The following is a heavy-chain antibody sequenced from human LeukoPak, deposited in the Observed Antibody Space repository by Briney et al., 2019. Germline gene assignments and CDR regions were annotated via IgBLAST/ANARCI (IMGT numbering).Heavy chain of an antibody. CDR1: GFTFSSYR. CDR3: ATAGHYYYMDV. Sequence: GGSLRLSCAASGFTFSSYRMHWVRQAPGKGLVWVSRINSDGSITNYADSVNGRFTISRDNAKNTLYLQMDSLSAEDTAVYHCATAGHYYYMDVWGKGTTVTVSS. J-gene: IGHJ6*03. V-gene: IGHV3-74*01. CDR2: INSDGSIT.